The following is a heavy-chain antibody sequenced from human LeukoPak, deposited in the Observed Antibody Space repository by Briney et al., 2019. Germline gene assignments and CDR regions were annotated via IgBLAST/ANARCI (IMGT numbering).Heavy chain of an antibody. D-gene: IGHD4-17*01. Sequence: PSETLSLTCTVSGYSTSSSYGSWIRQPAGKGLEYIGRIYISGSTNYNPSLKSRVTMSLDNAKNQFSLKLTSLTDEDTAVYYCSRVRDYVGAIRFDYWGRGTLVTVSS. V-gene: IGHV4-4*07. CDR2: IYISGST. CDR3: SRVRDYVGAIRFDY. CDR1: GYSTSSSY. J-gene: IGHJ4*02.